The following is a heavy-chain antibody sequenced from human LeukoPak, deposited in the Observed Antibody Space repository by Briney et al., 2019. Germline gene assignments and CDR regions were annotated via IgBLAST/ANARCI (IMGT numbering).Heavy chain of an antibody. D-gene: IGHD6-13*01. CDR3: ARHGAASSSWYASPQHFDY. V-gene: IGHV4-39*01. Sequence: SETLSLTCTVSGGSISSSSYYWGWIRQPPGKGLEWIVSIYYSGSTYYNPSLKSRVTISVDTSKNQFSLKLSSVTAADTAVYYCARHGAASSSWYASPQHFDYWGQGTLVTVSS. J-gene: IGHJ4*02. CDR1: GGSISSSSYY. CDR2: IYYSGST.